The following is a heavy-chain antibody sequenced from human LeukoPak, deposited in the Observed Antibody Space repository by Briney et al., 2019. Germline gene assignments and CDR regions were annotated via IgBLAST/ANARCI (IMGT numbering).Heavy chain of an antibody. CDR2: IYYSGSI. D-gene: IGHD3-22*01. CDR1: GGSVSTYY. CDR3: ATSGVITMIDSI. Sequence: PSETLSLTCTVSGGSVSTYYWSWIRQPPGKGLEWIGCIYYSGSINYNPSLKSRDTMSVDTSKNQFSLRLSSVTAADTAVYYCATSGVITMIDSIWGQGTMVTVSS. V-gene: IGHV4-59*02. J-gene: IGHJ3*02.